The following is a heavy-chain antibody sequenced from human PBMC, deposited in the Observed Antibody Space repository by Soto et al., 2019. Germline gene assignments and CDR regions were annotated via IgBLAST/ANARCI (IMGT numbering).Heavy chain of an antibody. D-gene: IGHD3-22*01. V-gene: IGHV1-69*01. Sequence: QVQLVQSGAEVQKPGSSVKVSCKASGGTFSSYAISWVRQAPGQGLEWMGGIIPIFGTANYAQKFQGRVTITADESTSTAYMELSSLRSEDTAVYYCARSRNYYDSSGPKFDYWGQGTLVTVSS. CDR3: ARSRNYYDSSGPKFDY. J-gene: IGHJ4*02. CDR1: GGTFSSYA. CDR2: IIPIFGTA.